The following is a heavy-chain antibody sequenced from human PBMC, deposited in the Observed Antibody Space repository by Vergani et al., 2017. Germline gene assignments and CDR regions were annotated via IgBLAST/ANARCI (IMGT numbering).Heavy chain of an antibody. CDR1: SFSVSSHY. J-gene: IGHJ3*02. CDR2: IRSKAYGQAT. Sequence: LVESGGGLVQPGGSLRLSCAASSFSVSSHYMTWVRQAPGQGLEWVGGIRSKAYGQATIYAASVKGRFTIPRDDYKSIAYLQMNNLQTEDTAMYYCVRDQVTMLRGSDALDIWGQGTMVTVSS. V-gene: IGHV3-71*03. D-gene: IGHD3-10*01. CDR3: VRDQVTMLRGSDALDI.